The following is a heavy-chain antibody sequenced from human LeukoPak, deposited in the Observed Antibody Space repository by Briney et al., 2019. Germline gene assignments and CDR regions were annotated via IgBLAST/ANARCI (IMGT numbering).Heavy chain of an antibody. CDR1: GGSISSYY. CDR2: IYYSGST. Sequence: KPSETLSLTCTVSGGSISSYYWSWIRQPPGKGLEWIGYIYYSGSTNYNPSLKSRVTISVDTSKNQFSLKLSSVTAADTAVYYCARVSGVGYNYNLRGHFDYWGQGTLVTVSS. CDR3: ARVSGVGYNYNLRGHFDY. V-gene: IGHV4-59*01. D-gene: IGHD5-24*01. J-gene: IGHJ4*02.